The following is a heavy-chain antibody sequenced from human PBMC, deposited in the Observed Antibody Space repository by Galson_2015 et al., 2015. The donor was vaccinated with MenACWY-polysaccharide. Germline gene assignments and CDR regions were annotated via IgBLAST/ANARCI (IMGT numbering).Heavy chain of an antibody. CDR1: GFTFSNYG. V-gene: IGHV3-23*01. J-gene: IGHJ4*02. CDR2: MGRSGTT. Sequence: SLRLSCAASGFTFSNYGMAWVRQAPGKGLDWVSAMGRSGTTYYAASVKGRFTISGDNSKNTLYLQMNSLRVEDTAVYYCAREGFCSDGTCYFYVYRGRGVLVTVPS. D-gene: IGHD2-15*01. CDR3: AREGFCSDGTCYFYVY.